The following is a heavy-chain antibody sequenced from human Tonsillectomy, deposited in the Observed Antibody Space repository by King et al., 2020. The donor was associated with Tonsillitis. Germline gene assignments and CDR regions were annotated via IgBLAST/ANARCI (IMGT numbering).Heavy chain of an antibody. J-gene: IGHJ4*02. D-gene: IGHD6-19*01. CDR2: ISYDGSNK. V-gene: IGHV3-30*04. CDR3: ARAAGLYSIGWYYFDY. CDR1: GFTFSTYA. Sequence: VQLVESGGGVVQPGRSLRLSCAASGFTFSTYAMYWVRQAPGKGLEWVAFISYDGSNKYYADSVKGRFTISRDNSKNTLYLQMNSLGAEDTAVFYCARAAGLYSIGWYYFDYWGQGTLVTVSS.